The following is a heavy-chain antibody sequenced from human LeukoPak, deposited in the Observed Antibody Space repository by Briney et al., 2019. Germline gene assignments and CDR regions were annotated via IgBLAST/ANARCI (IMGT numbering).Heavy chain of an antibody. J-gene: IGHJ4*02. Sequence: GGSLRLSCAASGFTFRSYDMHWVRQATGKGLQWVGRIKSKTDGGTTHYAAPVKGRFTISRDDSKNTLYLQMNSLRAEDTAVYYCAKDRGDWLLYLDYWGQGTLVTVSS. V-gene: IGHV3-15*01. CDR2: IKSKTDGGTT. CDR3: AKDRGDWLLYLDY. D-gene: IGHD3/OR15-3a*01. CDR1: GFTFRSYD.